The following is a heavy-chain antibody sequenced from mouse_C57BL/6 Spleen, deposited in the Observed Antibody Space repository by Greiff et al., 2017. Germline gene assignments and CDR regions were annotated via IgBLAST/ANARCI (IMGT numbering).Heavy chain of an antibody. Sequence: QVQLKQSGAELARPGASVKLSCKASGYTFTSYGISWVKQRTGQGLEWIGEIYPRSGNTYYNEKFKGKATLTADKSSSTAYMERRSLTSEDSAVYFCARRIYYDYEGFAYWGQGTLVTVSA. CDR3: ARRIYYDYEGFAY. V-gene: IGHV1-81*01. CDR2: IYPRSGNT. D-gene: IGHD2-4*01. J-gene: IGHJ3*01. CDR1: GYTFTSYG.